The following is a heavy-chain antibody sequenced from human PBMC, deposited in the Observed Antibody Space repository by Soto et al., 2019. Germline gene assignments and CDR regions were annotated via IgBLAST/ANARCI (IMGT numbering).Heavy chain of an antibody. CDR3: ATRRVAVAGTQVGDY. Sequence: EVQLLESGGGLVQPGGSLRLSCAASGFTFSSYAMSCVRQAPGKGLEWVSAISGSGGSTYYADSVKGRFTISRDNSKNTLYRQMNSLRAEDTAVYYCATRRVAVAGTQVGDYWGQGTLVTVSS. V-gene: IGHV3-23*01. J-gene: IGHJ4*02. CDR2: ISGSGGST. CDR1: GFTFSSYA. D-gene: IGHD6-19*01.